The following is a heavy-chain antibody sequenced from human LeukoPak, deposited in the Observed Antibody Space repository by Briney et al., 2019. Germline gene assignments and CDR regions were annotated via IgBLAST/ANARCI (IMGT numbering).Heavy chain of an antibody. Sequence: ASVKVSCTASGYTFTSYGISWVRHAPGQGLEWMGWISAYNGNTNYPQKLQGRVTMTTDTSTSTAYMQLRSLRSDDTAVYYCARGEGIAAAGLFDPWGQGTLVTVSS. CDR1: GYTFTSYG. J-gene: IGHJ5*02. CDR3: ARGEGIAAAGLFDP. V-gene: IGHV1-18*01. D-gene: IGHD6-13*01. CDR2: ISAYNGNT.